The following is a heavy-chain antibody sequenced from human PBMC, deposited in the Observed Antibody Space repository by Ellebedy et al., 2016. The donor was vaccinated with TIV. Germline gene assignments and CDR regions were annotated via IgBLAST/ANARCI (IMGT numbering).Heavy chain of an antibody. J-gene: IGHJ4*02. D-gene: IGHD4-23*01. Sequence: GGSLRLSCAASGFIFSTHTMSWVRQAPGKGLEWVSVIGGSGTFTYYADSVKGRFTISRENSKNTLYLQMNSLRAEDTAVYYCARGGTTVVTPVGYWGQGTLVTVSS. CDR1: GFIFSTHT. CDR3: ARGGTTVVTPVGY. CDR2: IGGSGTFT. V-gene: IGHV3-23*01.